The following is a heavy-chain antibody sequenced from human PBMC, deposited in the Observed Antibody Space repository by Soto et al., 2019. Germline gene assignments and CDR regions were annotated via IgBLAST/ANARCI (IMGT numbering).Heavy chain of an antibody. CDR2: ISYDGSNK. J-gene: IGHJ6*02. CDR1: GFTFTSYA. D-gene: IGHD6-19*01. CDR3: ARDGGTAVAGSTDV. V-gene: IGHV3-30-3*01. Sequence: GGSLTLSCPASGFTFTSYAIHWHRQAPGKGLEWVTVISYDGSNKYYADSVKGRFTISRDNSKNTLYLQMNSLRAEDTVVYYCARDGGTAVAGSTDVWGQGTTVTVSS.